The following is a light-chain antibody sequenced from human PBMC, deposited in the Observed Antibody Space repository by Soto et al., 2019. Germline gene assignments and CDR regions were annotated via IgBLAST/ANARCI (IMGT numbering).Light chain of an antibody. Sequence: EEVLTQSPATLSVSPGERVTLSCRASQTINSNLAWYQQRPGQAPRLLIYAASTRATGVAARFSGSGSGTEFTLTISSLQSEDFAVYFCQQYNKWPPYTFGQGTKVDIK. CDR3: QQYNKWPPYT. J-gene: IGKJ2*01. CDR2: AAS. CDR1: QTINSN. V-gene: IGKV3-15*01.